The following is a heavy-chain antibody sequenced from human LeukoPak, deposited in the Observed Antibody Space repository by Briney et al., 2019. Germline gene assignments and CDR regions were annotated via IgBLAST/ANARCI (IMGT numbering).Heavy chain of an antibody. CDR1: GFTFTDYF. J-gene: IGHJ4*02. Sequence: GGSPRLSCVASGFTFTDYFMSWVRQAPGKGLEWVASIKHNGGEKYYVDSVKGRFTISRGNAKNSLYLEMSSLRVEDTAVYYCARDRGWRSSGYYLYHFDYWGQGTLVTFAS. CDR3: ARDRGWRSSGYYLYHFDY. D-gene: IGHD3-22*01. CDR2: IKHNGGEK. V-gene: IGHV3-7*01.